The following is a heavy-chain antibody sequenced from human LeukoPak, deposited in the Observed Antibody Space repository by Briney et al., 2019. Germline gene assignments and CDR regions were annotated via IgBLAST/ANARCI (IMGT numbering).Heavy chain of an antibody. CDR3: ASRELIGYCSSTSCPNDNYFDY. D-gene: IGHD2-2*01. CDR2: INHSGST. Sequence: SETLSLTCAVYGGSFSGYYWSWIRQPPGKGLEWIGEINHSGSTNYNPSLKSRVTISVDTSKNQFSLKLSSVTAADTAVYYCASRELIGYCSSTSCPNDNYFDYWGQGTLVTVSS. V-gene: IGHV4-34*01. J-gene: IGHJ4*02. CDR1: GGSFSGYY.